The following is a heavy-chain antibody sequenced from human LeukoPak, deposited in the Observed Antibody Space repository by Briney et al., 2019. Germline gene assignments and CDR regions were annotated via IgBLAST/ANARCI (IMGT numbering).Heavy chain of an antibody. V-gene: IGHV1-3*01. Sequence: ASVKVSCKASGYTVTNYVMHWVCQAHGQRLEWMGWSNGGNGNTKYSQKFQGRVTITRDTSASTAYMELSSLRSEDTAVYYCARDPLFCSGGICIPYYYGLDVWGKGTTVTVSS. CDR3: ARDPLFCSGGICIPYYYGLDV. CDR2: SNGGNGNT. CDR1: GYTVTNYV. D-gene: IGHD2-15*01. J-gene: IGHJ6*04.